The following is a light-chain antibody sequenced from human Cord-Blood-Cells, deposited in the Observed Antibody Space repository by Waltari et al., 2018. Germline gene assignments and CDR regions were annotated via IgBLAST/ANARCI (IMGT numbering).Light chain of an antibody. CDR1: QSISSY. J-gene: IGKJ2*01. CDR2: AAS. Sequence: IHMTQSPPSPSAAVGGRATITCRASQSISSYLNWYQQKPGKAPKLLIYAASSLQSGVPARFSGSGSGTDFTLTISSLQPEDFATYYCQQSYSTPYTFGQGTKLEIK. V-gene: IGKV1-39*01. CDR3: QQSYSTPYT.